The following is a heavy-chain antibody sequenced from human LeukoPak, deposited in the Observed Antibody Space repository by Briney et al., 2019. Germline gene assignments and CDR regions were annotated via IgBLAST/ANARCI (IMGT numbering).Heavy chain of an antibody. CDR3: ASIAAAGTN. J-gene: IGHJ4*02. CDR1: RYIFTGYF. Sequence: ASVKVSCKASRYIFTGYFIHWVRQVPGQGLEWMGWINPKNGGTNPAEKFQGRVTMTRDTSLSTAFMELSSLRSEDTAVYYCASIAAAGTNWGQGTLVTVSS. D-gene: IGHD6-13*01. V-gene: IGHV1-2*02. CDR2: INPKNGGT.